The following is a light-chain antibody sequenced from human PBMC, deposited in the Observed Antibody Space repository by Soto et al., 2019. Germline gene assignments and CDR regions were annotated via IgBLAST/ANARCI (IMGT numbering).Light chain of an antibody. V-gene: IGKV3-11*01. J-gene: IGKJ4*01. CDR1: QSVSSF. CDR2: DAS. CDR3: QQYSTWPPALT. Sequence: EIVLTQSPATLSLSPGERVTLSCRASQSVSSFLAWYQQKPGQAPRLLIYDASKRATGIPARFSGSGSGTEFTLTISSLQSEDFAVYYCQQYSTWPPALTFGGGTKVEIK.